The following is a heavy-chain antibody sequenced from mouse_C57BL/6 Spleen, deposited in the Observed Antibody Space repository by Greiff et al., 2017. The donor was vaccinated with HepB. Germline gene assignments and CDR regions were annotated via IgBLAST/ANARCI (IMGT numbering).Heavy chain of an antibody. CDR3: ARSHYGSSYYAREY. CDR2: ISSGSSTI. V-gene: IGHV5-17*01. CDR1: GFTFSDYG. Sequence: DVKLVESGGGLVKPGGSLKLSCAASGFTFSDYGMHWVRQAPEKGLEWVAYISSGSSTIYYADTVKGRFTISRDNAKNTLFLQMTSLRSEDTAMYYCARSHYGSSYYAREYWGQGTSVTVSS. D-gene: IGHD1-1*01. J-gene: IGHJ4*01.